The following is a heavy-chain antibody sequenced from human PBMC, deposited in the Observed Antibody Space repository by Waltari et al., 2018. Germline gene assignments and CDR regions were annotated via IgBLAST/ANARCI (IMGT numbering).Heavy chain of an antibody. D-gene: IGHD1-1*01. Sequence: VQLVESGGDLVPPGGSLRLSCAASGVRFRTSWVNWVRQVPGRGLGGLDNIDLDGSDRFYAASVEGRFSISRDNAGKSLYLQMDSLRVEDTAVYYCATDGIESHSCFDHWGQGTLVTVSS. V-gene: IGHV3-7*04. CDR2: IDLDGSDR. CDR3: ATDGIESHSCFDH. CDR1: GVRFRTSW. J-gene: IGHJ5*02.